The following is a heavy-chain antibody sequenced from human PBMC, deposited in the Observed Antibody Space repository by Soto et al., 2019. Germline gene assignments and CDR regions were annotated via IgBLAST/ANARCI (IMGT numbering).Heavy chain of an antibody. CDR1: GFTFSSYA. Sequence: GGSLRLSCAASGFTFSSYAMSWVRQAPGKGLEWVSAISGSGGSTYYADSVKGRFTISRDNSKNTLYLQMNSLRAEDTAVYYCAKGNSWNPAQDYYGMDVWGQGTTVTVSS. D-gene: IGHD1-1*01. J-gene: IGHJ6*02. V-gene: IGHV3-23*01. CDR3: AKGNSWNPAQDYYGMDV. CDR2: ISGSGGST.